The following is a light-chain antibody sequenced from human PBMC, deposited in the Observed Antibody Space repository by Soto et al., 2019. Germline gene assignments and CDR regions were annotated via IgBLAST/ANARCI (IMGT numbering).Light chain of an antibody. CDR3: QQSYSTPYP. Sequence: DIQMTQSPSSLSAYVGDRVTITCRASQSVGRYLNWYQQQPGKAPKLLIYSSSTLQSGVPSRFSGSGSGTHFTLTISTLHPEDFATFYCQQSYSTPYPFGQGTNLEIK. J-gene: IGKJ2*01. CDR1: QSVGRY. V-gene: IGKV1-39*01. CDR2: SSS.